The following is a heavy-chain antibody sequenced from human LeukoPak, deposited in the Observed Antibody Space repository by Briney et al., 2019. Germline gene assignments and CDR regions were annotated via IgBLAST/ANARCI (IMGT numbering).Heavy chain of an antibody. CDR1: GGTFSSYA. CDR2: IIPILGIA. Sequence: ASVKVSCKASGGTFSSYAISWVRQAPGQGLEWMGRIIPILGIANYAQKFQGRVTITADKSTSTAYMELSSLRSEDTAVYYCARVSGAAAGMYYYYYGMDVWGQGTTVTVS. CDR3: ARVSGAAAGMYYYYYGMDV. V-gene: IGHV1-69*04. D-gene: IGHD6-13*01. J-gene: IGHJ6*02.